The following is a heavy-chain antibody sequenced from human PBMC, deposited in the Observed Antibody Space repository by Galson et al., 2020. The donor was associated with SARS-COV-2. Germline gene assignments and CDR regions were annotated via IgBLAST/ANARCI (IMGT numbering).Heavy chain of an antibody. D-gene: IGHD6-19*01. CDR3: ARVEAVAVGGIDP. CDR1: GGTFSSYA. J-gene: IGHJ5*02. V-gene: IGHV1-69*01. CDR2: IIPIFGTA. Sequence: KISCKASGGTFSSYAISWVRQAPGQGLEWMGGIIPIFGTANYAQKFQGRVTITADESTSTAYMELSSLRSEDTAVYYCARVEAVAVGGIDPWGQGTLVTVSS.